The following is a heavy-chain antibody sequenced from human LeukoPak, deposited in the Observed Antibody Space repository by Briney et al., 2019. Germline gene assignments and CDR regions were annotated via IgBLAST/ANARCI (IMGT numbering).Heavy chain of an antibody. V-gene: IGHV4-39*07. CDR3: AREYSSSRYFMDV. Sequence: PSETLSLTCSVSGGSTSTSTSYWGWVRQPPGKGLEWIGSIHYSGSTYKNPSLKSRVTISMDTSRSQFSLKVTSLTAADSAVYFCAREYSSSRYFMDVWGRGTTVTVSS. D-gene: IGHD6-6*01. CDR2: IHYSGST. J-gene: IGHJ6*03. CDR1: GGSTSTSTSY.